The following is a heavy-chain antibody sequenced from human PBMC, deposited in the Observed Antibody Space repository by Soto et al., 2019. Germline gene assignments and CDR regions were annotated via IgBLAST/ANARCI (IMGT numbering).Heavy chain of an antibody. D-gene: IGHD1-26*01. J-gene: IGHJ3*02. V-gene: IGHV3-11*05. CDR1: GLSFSDNF. CDR3: ATGTYHADDVYDI. Sequence: QVQLVESGGGLVKPGGSLRLSCAASGLSFSDNFMSWIRQAPGKGLEFVSYINRRSTYTDYADSVRGRFTISRDNAKKSLYLEMNSLRVEDTAIYYCATGTYHADDVYDIWGQGTLVTVSS. CDR2: INRRSTYT.